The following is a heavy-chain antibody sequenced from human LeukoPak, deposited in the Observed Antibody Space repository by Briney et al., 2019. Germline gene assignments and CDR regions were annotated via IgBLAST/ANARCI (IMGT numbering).Heavy chain of an antibody. D-gene: IGHD4-17*01. Sequence: ASVKVSCKASGYTLTGYYMHWVRQAPGQGLEWWEWINPNSGDTKYAQKFQGRVTMTRDTSISTAYMELTRISSDDTAVYYCARDHGDNLGSFDYWGQGILVTVSS. CDR3: ARDHGDNLGSFDY. CDR1: GYTLTGYY. V-gene: IGHV1-2*02. J-gene: IGHJ4*02. CDR2: INPNSGDT.